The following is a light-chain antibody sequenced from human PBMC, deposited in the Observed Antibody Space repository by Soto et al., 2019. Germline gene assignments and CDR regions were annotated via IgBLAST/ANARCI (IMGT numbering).Light chain of an antibody. V-gene: IGKV3D-20*01. J-gene: IGKJ1*01. CDR3: QHAGSSLSV. Sequence: EIVLTQSPATLSLSPGERATLSCGASQSVSSSYLAWYQQKPGLVPRLLIYDASSRAPGIADRFSGSGSGKHYASTISLRETEDVAMYYCQHAGSSLSVFGQGTKV. CDR2: DAS. CDR1: QSVSSSY.